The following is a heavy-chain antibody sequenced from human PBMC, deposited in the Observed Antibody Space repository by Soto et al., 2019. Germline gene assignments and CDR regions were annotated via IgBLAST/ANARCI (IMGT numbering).Heavy chain of an antibody. J-gene: IGHJ6*02. CDR3: ARNMVRGVKSDYYYYGMDV. Sequence: ASVKVSCKASGYTFTSYYMHWVRQAPGQGLEWKGIINPSGGSTSYAQKFQGRVNMTTDTSTSTAYMELRSLRSDDTAVFYCARNMVRGVKSDYYYYGMDVWGQGTTVTVSS. D-gene: IGHD3-10*01. CDR1: GYTFTSYY. CDR2: INPSGGST. V-gene: IGHV1-46*01.